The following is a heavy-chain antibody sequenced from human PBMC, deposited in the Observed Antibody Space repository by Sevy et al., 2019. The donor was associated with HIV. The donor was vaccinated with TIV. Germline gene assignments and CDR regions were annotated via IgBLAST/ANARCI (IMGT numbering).Heavy chain of an antibody. J-gene: IGHJ4*02. D-gene: IGHD3-22*01. CDR1: GFSFSSYG. CDR3: ARKYDSSGYFDY. Sequence: GGSLRLSCAASGFSFSSYGMHRVRQAPGKGLEWVSGISGSGGSGDKTNYADSVKGRFTISRDDSKNSLYLQLNSLRAEDTAIYYCARKYDSSGYFDYWGQGTLVTVSS. CDR2: ISGSGGSGDKT. V-gene: IGHV3-23*01.